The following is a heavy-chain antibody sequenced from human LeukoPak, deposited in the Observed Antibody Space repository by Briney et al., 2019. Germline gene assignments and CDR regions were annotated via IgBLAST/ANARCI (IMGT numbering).Heavy chain of an antibody. Sequence: GASVKVSCKASGYTFSTYGITWVRQAPGQGLEWMGWISAYNGDTNYAQKLQGRVTMTTDTSTSTAYMELRSLRSDDTAVYYCARDRSNYGLISGVWGQGTTVTVSS. J-gene: IGHJ6*02. CDR1: GYTFSTYG. CDR2: ISAYNGDT. D-gene: IGHD3-10*01. CDR3: ARDRSNYGLISGV. V-gene: IGHV1-18*01.